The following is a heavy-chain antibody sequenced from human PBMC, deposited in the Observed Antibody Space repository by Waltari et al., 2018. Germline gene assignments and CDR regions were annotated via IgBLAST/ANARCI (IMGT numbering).Heavy chain of an antibody. J-gene: IGHJ4*02. Sequence: QVQLQESGPGLVKPSETLSLTCTVSGGSISSYYWSWIRQPPGKGLEWIGYIYYSGSTNYNPSLKSRVTISVDTSKNQFSLKLSSVTAADTAVYYCAREPAGTLDYWGQGTLVIVSS. CDR3: AREPAGTLDY. D-gene: IGHD6-13*01. V-gene: IGHV4-59*01. CDR2: IYYSGST. CDR1: GGSISSYY.